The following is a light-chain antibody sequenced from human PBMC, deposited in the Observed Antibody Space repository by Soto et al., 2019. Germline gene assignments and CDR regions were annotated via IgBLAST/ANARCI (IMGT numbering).Light chain of an antibody. CDR1: SGDVGGYNY. CDR2: DVN. V-gene: IGLV2-8*01. J-gene: IGLJ2*01. Sequence: QSALTQPPSASGSLGQSVTISCPGTSGDVGGYNYVSWYQQDPGKAPKLIIYDVNKRPSGVPDRFSGSESGNTASLTVSGLQAEDEADYYCSSYAGSNNFVVFGGGTKVTVL. CDR3: SSYAGSNNFVV.